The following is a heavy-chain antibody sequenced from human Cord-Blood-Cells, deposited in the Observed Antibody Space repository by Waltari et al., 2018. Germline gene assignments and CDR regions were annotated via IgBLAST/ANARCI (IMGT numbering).Heavy chain of an antibody. D-gene: IGHD3-16*01. J-gene: IGHJ4*02. Sequence: EVQLVESGGGLVQPGGSLRLSCVASGFTFSSYWMSWVRQAPGKGLGWVANRKQDGREKYYVDSVKGRFTISRDNAKNSLYLQMNSLRAEDTAVYYCARGGGADYWGQGTLVTVSS. CDR1: GFTFSSYW. CDR3: ARGGGADY. V-gene: IGHV3-7*04. CDR2: RKQDGREK.